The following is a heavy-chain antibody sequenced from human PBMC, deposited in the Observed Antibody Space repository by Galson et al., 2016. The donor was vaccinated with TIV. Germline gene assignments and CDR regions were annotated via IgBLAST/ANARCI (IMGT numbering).Heavy chain of an antibody. CDR3: ARQTTRSFDS. D-gene: IGHD4-17*01. Sequence: QSGAEVKKPGESLKISCKGSGSSFTTYWIAWVRQMPGKGLEWMGIIFPDDSETAYSPSFEGQVTISVDKSLNVAYVQWNSLRTSDTAMYYCARQTTRSFDSWGQGTRVTVSS. J-gene: IGHJ4*02. V-gene: IGHV5-51*01. CDR1: GSSFTTYW. CDR2: IFPDDSET.